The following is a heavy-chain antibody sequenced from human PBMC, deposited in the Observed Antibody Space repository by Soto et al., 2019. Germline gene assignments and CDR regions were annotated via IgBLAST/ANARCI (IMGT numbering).Heavy chain of an antibody. V-gene: IGHV1-69*12. Sequence: QVQVVQSGAEMKKPGSSVKVSCKTSGGTFSTAAIIWVRQAPGQGLEWMGGIMPIFRTADYAQKFQGRVTITADDSATTAYLELSSLRSEDTAVYYCATDKARAQLGGNYYYRMDVWGHGTTVTVTS. CDR3: ATDKARAQLGGNYYYRMDV. CDR2: IMPIFRTA. J-gene: IGHJ6*02. D-gene: IGHD3-3*02. CDR1: GGTFSTAA.